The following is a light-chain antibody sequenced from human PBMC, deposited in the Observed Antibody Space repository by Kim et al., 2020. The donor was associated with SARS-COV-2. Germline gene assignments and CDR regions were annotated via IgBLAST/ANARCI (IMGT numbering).Light chain of an antibody. CDR2: YVS. Sequence: PGKSARVTCGGNNIGSKSVTWYQQEPGQSPVLVSYYVSDRPSGIPERFSGSNSGNTATLTISRGEAGDEADYYCQVWDSSSDHWVFGGGTQLTVL. CDR3: QVWDSSSDHWV. V-gene: IGLV3-21*04. J-gene: IGLJ3*02. CDR1: NIGSKS.